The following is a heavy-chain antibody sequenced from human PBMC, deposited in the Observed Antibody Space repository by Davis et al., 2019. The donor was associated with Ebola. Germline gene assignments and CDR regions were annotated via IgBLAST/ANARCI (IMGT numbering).Heavy chain of an antibody. Sequence: PGGSLRLSCTDSVITFSSYAMTWVRQAPGKGLEWVSAISGSGGSTYYADSVKGRFTIARDNSKKTLYLQMNSLRDEDTAVYYCARVIRYFDWQPPYYYYGMDVWGKGTTVTVSS. D-gene: IGHD3-9*01. J-gene: IGHJ6*04. V-gene: IGHV3-23*01. CDR3: ARVIRYFDWQPPYYYYGMDV. CDR2: ISGSGGST. CDR1: VITFSSYA.